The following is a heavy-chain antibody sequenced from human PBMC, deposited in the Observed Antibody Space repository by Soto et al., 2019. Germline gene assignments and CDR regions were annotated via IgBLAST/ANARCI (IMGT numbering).Heavy chain of an antibody. CDR1: GFTFSSFA. CDR3: ATGTVARDYYYYYLDV. D-gene: IGHD5-12*01. Sequence: PWGSLRLSCAASGFTFSSFAMNWVRQAPGKGLEWVSAISGSGGSTYYADSVKGRFTISRDNSKNTLYLQMNSLRAEDTAVYYCATGTVARDYYYYYLDVWGKGTTVTVSS. J-gene: IGHJ6*03. V-gene: IGHV3-23*01. CDR2: ISGSGGST.